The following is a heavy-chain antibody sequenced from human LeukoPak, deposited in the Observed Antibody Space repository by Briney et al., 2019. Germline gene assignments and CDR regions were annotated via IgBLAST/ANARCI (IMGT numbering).Heavy chain of an antibody. V-gene: IGHV4-59*01. Sequence: SETLSLTCTVSGGSISSYYWSWIRQPPGKGLEWIGYIYYSGSTNYNPSLKSRVTISVDTSKNQFSLKLSSVTAADTAVYYCARIAPPYTHITNTLDYWGQGTLVTVSS. CDR2: IYYSGST. CDR1: GGSISSYY. D-gene: IGHD1-14*01. J-gene: IGHJ4*02. CDR3: ARIAPPYTHITNTLDY.